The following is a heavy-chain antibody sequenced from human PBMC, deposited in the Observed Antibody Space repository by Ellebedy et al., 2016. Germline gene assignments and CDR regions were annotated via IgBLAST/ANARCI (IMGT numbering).Heavy chain of an antibody. D-gene: IGHD6-19*01. Sequence: ASVKVSCXASGYTFTSYGISWVRQAPGQGLEWMGWINPNSGGTNYAQKLQGWVTMTRDTSISTAYMELSRLRSDDTAVYYCASSVAGNGDDAFDIWGQGTMVTVSS. V-gene: IGHV1-2*04. CDR3: ASSVAGNGDDAFDI. CDR2: INPNSGGT. CDR1: GYTFTSYG. J-gene: IGHJ3*02.